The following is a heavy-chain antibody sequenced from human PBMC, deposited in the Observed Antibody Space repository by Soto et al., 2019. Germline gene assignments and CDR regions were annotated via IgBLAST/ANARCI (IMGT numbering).Heavy chain of an antibody. CDR2: IWYDGSKR. Sequence: GGSLRLSCAASGFTFSGHGMHWVRQAPGKGLEWVAVIWYDGSKRYYADSVKGRFTISRDNSNNTLYLQMNSLRAEDTALYYCARGYSSGYYYYMDVWGKGTTVTVSS. D-gene: IGHD6-19*01. CDR1: GFTFSGHG. J-gene: IGHJ6*03. CDR3: ARGYSSGYYYYMDV. V-gene: IGHV3-33*01.